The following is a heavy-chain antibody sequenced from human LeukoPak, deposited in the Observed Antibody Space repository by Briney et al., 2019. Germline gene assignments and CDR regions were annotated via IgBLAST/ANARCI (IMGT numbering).Heavy chain of an antibody. CDR1: GFTFSTYT. CDR3: AKFDVRYGYYDSSGYYAPFDY. J-gene: IGHJ4*02. Sequence: LAGGSLRLSCAASGFTFSTYTMYWVRHPPGKRLEWVSIIGSSGGGIHYADSVKGRFTISRDNSKNALYLQMNSLRVEDTAVYYCAKFDVRYGYYDSSGYYAPFDYWGQGTLVTVSS. CDR2: IGSSGGGI. D-gene: IGHD3-22*01. V-gene: IGHV3-23*01.